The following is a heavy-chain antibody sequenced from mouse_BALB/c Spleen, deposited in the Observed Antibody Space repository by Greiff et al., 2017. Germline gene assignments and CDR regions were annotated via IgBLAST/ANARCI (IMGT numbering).Heavy chain of an antibody. J-gene: IGHJ4*01. CDR1: GFDFSRYW. Sequence: EVKVIESGGGLVQPGGSLKLSCAASGFDFSRYWMSWVRQAPGKGLEWIGEINPDSSTINYTPSLKDKFIISRDNAKNTLYLQMSKVRSEDTALYYCARPAGGFLYYAMDYWGQGTSVTVSS. V-gene: IGHV4-1*02. CDR3: ARPAGGFLYYAMDY. CDR2: INPDSSTI.